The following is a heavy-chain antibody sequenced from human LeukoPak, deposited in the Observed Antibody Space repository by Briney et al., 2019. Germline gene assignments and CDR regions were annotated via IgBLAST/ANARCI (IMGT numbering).Heavy chain of an antibody. CDR2: INQDESEK. D-gene: IGHD2-8*01. V-gene: IGHV3-7*01. J-gene: IGHJ5*02. Sequence: GGSLRLSCKASGFTFNSYWMTWVRQAPGKGLEWVANINQDESEKKYVDSVKGRFTISRDNAKNSLYLQMNSLRAEDTAVYYCARDPVYFNRWFDPWGQGTLVTVSS. CDR3: ARDPVYFNRWFDP. CDR1: GFTFNSYW.